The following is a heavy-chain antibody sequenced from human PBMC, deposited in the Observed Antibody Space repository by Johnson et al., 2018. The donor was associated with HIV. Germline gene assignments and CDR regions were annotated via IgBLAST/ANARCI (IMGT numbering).Heavy chain of an antibody. Sequence: VQVVESGGGLVQPGGSLRLSCAASGFTFSSYAMSWVRQAPGKGLEWVSAISGSGGSTYYADSVKGRFTIPRDNSKNTLYLQMNSLRAEDTAVYYCARAGGGSHGAFDIWGQGTMVTVSS. CDR3: ARAGGGSHGAFDI. J-gene: IGHJ3*02. V-gene: IGHV3-23*04. D-gene: IGHD2-15*01. CDR2: ISGSGGST. CDR1: GFTFSSYA.